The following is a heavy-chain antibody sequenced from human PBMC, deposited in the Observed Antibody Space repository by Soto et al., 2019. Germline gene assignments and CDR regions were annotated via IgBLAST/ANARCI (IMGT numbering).Heavy chain of an antibody. CDR3: ARPYSGNYYYFDY. Sequence: QITLKESGPPLVKPTQTLTLTCTFSGFSLSTSGVCVGWIRQPPGKALEWLALIWWDDDKRYSPYLKSRLTMTKDTSKSQVVLTMTNIDTVVKATYYCARPYSGNYYYFDYWGQGTLVSLT. V-gene: IGHV2-5*02. CDR1: GFSLSTSGVC. CDR2: IWWDDDK. D-gene: IGHD1-26*01. J-gene: IGHJ4*02.